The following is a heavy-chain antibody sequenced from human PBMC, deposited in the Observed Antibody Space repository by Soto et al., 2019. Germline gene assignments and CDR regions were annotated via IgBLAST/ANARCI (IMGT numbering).Heavy chain of an antibody. CDR3: ARHAGNSWKGDYFDY. Sequence: PGESLKISCQASVYSFSSSWIGWVRQMPGKGLERVGIIDPNDSQTIYSPSFQGQVTISADKSIDTAYLQWSSLKTSDTAMYYCARHAGNSWKGDYFDYWGQGALVTVSS. CDR1: VYSFSSSW. CDR2: IDPNDSQT. J-gene: IGHJ4*02. D-gene: IGHD6-13*01. V-gene: IGHV5-51*01.